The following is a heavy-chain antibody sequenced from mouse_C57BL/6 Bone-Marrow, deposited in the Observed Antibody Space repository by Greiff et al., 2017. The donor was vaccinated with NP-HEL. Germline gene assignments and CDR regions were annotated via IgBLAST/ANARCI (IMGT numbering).Heavy chain of an antibody. D-gene: IGHD2-2*01. Sequence: VQLQQSGPELVKPGASVKISCKASGYSFTGYYMNWVKQSPEKSLEWIGEINPSTGGTTYNQKFKAKATLTVDKSSSTAYMQLKSLTSEDSAVYYCARGPTGYPCAMDYWGQGTSVTVSS. J-gene: IGHJ4*01. CDR3: ARGPTGYPCAMDY. CDR2: INPSTGGT. CDR1: GYSFTGYY. V-gene: IGHV1-42*01.